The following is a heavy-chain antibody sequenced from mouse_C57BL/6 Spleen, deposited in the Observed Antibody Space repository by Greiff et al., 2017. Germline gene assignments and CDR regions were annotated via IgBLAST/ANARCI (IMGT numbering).Heavy chain of an antibody. CDR1: GYTFTSYW. Sequence: QVQLQQPGAELVKPGASVKLSCKASGYTFTSYWMHWVKQRPGQGLEWIGMIHPNSGSTNYNEKFKSKATLTVDKSSSTAYMQLSSLTSEDSAVYYSARTCVYGSSPDWYFDVWGTGTTVTVSS. D-gene: IGHD1-1*01. J-gene: IGHJ1*03. CDR3: ARTCVYGSSPDWYFDV. CDR2: IHPNSGST. V-gene: IGHV1-64*01.